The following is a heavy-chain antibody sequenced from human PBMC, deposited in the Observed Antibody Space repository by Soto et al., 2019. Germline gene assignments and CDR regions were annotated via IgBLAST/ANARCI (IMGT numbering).Heavy chain of an antibody. Sequence: PSETLPLTCTVSGDSISSSSYYWRWIRQHPGKGLEWIGYIHYSGNTRYNPSLKSRLTISVDTSKNQFSLMLSSLTAADTAVYFCARARVPYSSTWYRYDYYGMDIWGQGTTVTVSS. V-gene: IGHV4-31*03. D-gene: IGHD6-13*01. CDR3: ARARVPYSSTWYRYDYYGMDI. J-gene: IGHJ6*02. CDR2: IHYSGNT. CDR1: GDSISSSSYY.